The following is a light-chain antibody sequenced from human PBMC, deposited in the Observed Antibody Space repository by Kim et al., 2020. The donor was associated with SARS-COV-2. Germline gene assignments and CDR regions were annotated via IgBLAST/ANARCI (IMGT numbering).Light chain of an antibody. CDR1: SGHSSKA. V-gene: IGLV4-69*01. Sequence: QPVLTQSPSASASLGASVKLTCTLSSGHSSKAIAWHQQQPEKGPRFLMQVNSDGSHTKGDGIPDRFSGSSSGPERFLTISSLQSEDEADYYCQTWGTGIWVFGGGTQLTVL. CDR3: QTWGTGIWV. CDR2: VNSDGSH. J-gene: IGLJ3*02.